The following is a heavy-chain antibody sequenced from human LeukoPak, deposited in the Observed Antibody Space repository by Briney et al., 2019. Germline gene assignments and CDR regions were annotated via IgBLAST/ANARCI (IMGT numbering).Heavy chain of an antibody. CDR2: INPNSGGT. CDR3: ARGDPPRFGVVTYVHDY. J-gene: IGHJ4*02. D-gene: IGHD3-3*01. Sequence: ASVKVSCKASGYTFTGYYMHWMRQAPGQGLEWMGWINPNSGGTNYAQKFQGRVTMTRDTSISTAYMELSRLRSDDTAVYYCARGDPPRFGVVTYVHDYWGQGTLVTVSS. CDR1: GYTFTGYY. V-gene: IGHV1-2*02.